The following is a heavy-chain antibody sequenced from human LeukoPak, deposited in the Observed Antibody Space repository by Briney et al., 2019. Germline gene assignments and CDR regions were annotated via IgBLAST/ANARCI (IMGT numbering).Heavy chain of an antibody. D-gene: IGHD3-10*01. Sequence: GGNLRLSCAASGFPFSDYGMYWVRQAPGKGLEWLAVISHDGSNKYYADSEKGRITISRDNSMTTLYLQMNSPRAEDTAVYYCARGPTLLWFGEFVYWGQGTLVTVSS. CDR3: ARGPTLLWFGEFVY. CDR1: GFPFSDYG. V-gene: IGHV3-30*03. J-gene: IGHJ4*02. CDR2: ISHDGSNK.